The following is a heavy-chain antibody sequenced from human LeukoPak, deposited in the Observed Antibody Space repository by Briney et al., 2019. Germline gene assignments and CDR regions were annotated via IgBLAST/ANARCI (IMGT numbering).Heavy chain of an antibody. V-gene: IGHV3-21*01. Sequence: GGSLRLSCAASGFTFSSHSMNWVRQAPGKGLEWVSSISSRSTYIYYADSVKGRFTISRDNAQSSLYLQMNSLRAEDMAVYYCARDRAGVAFDIWGQGTMVTVSS. J-gene: IGHJ3*02. CDR1: GFTFSSHS. CDR2: ISSRSTYI. CDR3: ARDRAGVAFDI.